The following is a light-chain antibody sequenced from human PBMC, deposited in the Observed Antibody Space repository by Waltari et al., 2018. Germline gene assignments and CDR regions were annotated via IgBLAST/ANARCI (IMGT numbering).Light chain of an antibody. V-gene: IGKV1-5*03. J-gene: IGKJ4*01. CDR2: KAS. CDR3: QEYDSLPIT. Sequence: CRGSQDVKNNLAWFQQKPGKAPKVLIHKASRLESGVPSRFSGSGFGTEFILSISSLQPDDYATYYCQEYDSLPITFGGGTKVEIK. CDR1: QDVKNN.